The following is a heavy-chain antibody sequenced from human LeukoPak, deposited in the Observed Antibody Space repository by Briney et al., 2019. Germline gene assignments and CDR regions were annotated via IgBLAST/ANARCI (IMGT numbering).Heavy chain of an antibody. V-gene: IGHV3-7*01. D-gene: IGHD6-19*01. CDR1: GFTFSTYW. J-gene: IGHJ4*02. CDR3: ARIRRGSGWYGYYFDY. Sequence: PGGSLRLSCAASGFTFSTYWMSWVRQAPGKGLEWVANINEDGSEKYYVDSVKGRFTISRDNAENSLYLQMNSLRAEDTAVYYCARIRRGSGWYGYYFDYWGQGTLVTVSS. CDR2: INEDGSEK.